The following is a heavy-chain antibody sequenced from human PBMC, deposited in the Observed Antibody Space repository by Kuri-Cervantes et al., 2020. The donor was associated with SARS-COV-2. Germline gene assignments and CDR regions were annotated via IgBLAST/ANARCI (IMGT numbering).Heavy chain of an antibody. CDR2: IYYSGST. CDR1: GGSISSSSYY. CDR3: ARQIMSSITIFGVVITRNWFDP. V-gene: IGHV4-39*01. D-gene: IGHD3-3*01. Sequence: SETLSLTCTVSGGSISSSSYYWGWIRQPPGKGLEWIGSIYYSGSTYYNPSLKSRVTISVDTSKNQFSLELSSVTAADTAVYYCARQIMSSITIFGVVITRNWFDPWGQGTLVTVSS. J-gene: IGHJ5*02.